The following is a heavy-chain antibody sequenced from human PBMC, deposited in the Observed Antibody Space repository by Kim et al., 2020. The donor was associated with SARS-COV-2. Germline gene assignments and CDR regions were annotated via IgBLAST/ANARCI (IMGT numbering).Heavy chain of an antibody. J-gene: IGHJ4*02. CDR2: ISSSSSYI. Sequence: GGSLSLSCAASGFTFSSYSMNWVRQAPGKGLEWVSSISSSSSYIYYADSVKGRFTISRDNAKNSLYLQMNSLRAEDTAVYYCARGGLAFNPTLGLTIDYWGQGTLVTVSS. CDR3: ARGGLAFNPTLGLTIDY. V-gene: IGHV3-21*01. CDR1: GFTFSSYS. D-gene: IGHD2-15*01.